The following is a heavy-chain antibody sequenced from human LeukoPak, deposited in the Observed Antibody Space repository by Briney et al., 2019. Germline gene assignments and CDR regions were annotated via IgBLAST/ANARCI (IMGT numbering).Heavy chain of an antibody. V-gene: IGHV1-2*06. CDR3: ASLRLIDY. Sequence: ASVKVSCKASGYTFIGYYMHWVRQAPGQGLEWMGRINPNSGTTNYAQKFQGRVTMTRDTSITTAYMELSGLRSDDTAVYYCASLRLIDYWGQGTLVTVSS. J-gene: IGHJ4*02. D-gene: IGHD3-16*01. CDR2: INPNSGTT. CDR1: GYTFIGYY.